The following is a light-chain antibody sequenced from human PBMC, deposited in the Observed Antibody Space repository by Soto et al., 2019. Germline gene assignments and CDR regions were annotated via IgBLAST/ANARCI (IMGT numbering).Light chain of an antibody. CDR3: QQYGSSRT. Sequence: EIVLTQSPGTLSLSPGERATLSCRASQSFSGSYLAWYQQKPGQAPRLLIYGASSRATGIPDRFSGSGSGTDFTLNISRLEPEDFAVYYCQQYGSSRTFGQGTKVEIK. V-gene: IGKV3-20*01. J-gene: IGKJ1*01. CDR1: QSFSGSY. CDR2: GAS.